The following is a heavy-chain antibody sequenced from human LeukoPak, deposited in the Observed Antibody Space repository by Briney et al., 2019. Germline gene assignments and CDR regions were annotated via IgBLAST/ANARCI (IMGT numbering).Heavy chain of an antibody. V-gene: IGHV3-30*04. CDR1: GFTFSNYA. J-gene: IGHJ6*03. CDR2: VSYAATDK. CDR3: AREAALLYYMDV. D-gene: IGHD6-25*01. Sequence: PGGSLRLSCAASGFTFSNYAMHWVRQAPGKGLEWVAVVSYAATDKYYADSVKSRITISRDNSKNTLSLQINSLRAEDTAVYYCAREAALLYYMDVWGKGTTVTVSS.